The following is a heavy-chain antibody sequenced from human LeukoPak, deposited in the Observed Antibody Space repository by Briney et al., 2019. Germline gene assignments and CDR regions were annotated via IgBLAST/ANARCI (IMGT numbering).Heavy chain of an antibody. CDR3: AELGITMIGGV. Sequence: GGSLRLSCAASGFAFSSYEMNWVRQAPGKGLEWVSYISSSGSTIYYADSVKGRFTISRDNAKNSLYLQMNSLRAEDTAVYYCAELGITMIGGVWGKGTTVTVSS. CDR1: GFAFSSYE. V-gene: IGHV3-48*03. J-gene: IGHJ6*04. CDR2: ISSSGSTI. D-gene: IGHD3-10*02.